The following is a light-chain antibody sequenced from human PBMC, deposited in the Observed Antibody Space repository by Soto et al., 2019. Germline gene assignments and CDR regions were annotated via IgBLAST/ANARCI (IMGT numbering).Light chain of an antibody. CDR2: AAS. Sequence: DIQMTQSPSSLSASVGDRVTITCRASQGIRNDLSWYQQKPGKAPKRLIYAASSLHSGVPSRFSGSASGTEFTLAISGLPTADFAHYYCLQHYSYPRTFGQGTKVDIK. CDR1: QGIRND. J-gene: IGKJ1*01. V-gene: IGKV1-17*01. CDR3: LQHYSYPRT.